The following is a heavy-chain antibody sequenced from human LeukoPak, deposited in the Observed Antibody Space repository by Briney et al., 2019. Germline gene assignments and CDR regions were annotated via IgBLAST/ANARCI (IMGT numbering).Heavy chain of an antibody. V-gene: IGHV3-30*03. D-gene: IGHD2-8*01. CDR3: ARAPYCTNGVCYSMMAFDI. J-gene: IGHJ3*02. CDR1: GFTFSSYG. CDR2: ISYDGSNK. Sequence: PGGSLRLSCAASGFTFSSYGMHWVRQAPGKGLEWVAVISYDGSNKYYADSVKGRFTISRDNSKNTLYLQMNSLRAEDTAVYYCARAPYCTNGVCYSMMAFDIWGQGTMVTVSS.